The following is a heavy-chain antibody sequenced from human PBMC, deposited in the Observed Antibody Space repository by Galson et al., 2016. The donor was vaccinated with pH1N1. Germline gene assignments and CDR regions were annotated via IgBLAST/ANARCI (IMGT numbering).Heavy chain of an antibody. CDR2: IVPITGVT. CDR3: APGGDAYGGNPHWFDP. D-gene: IGHD4-23*01. Sequence: SVKVSCKASGGTFSTYVIIWVRQAPGQGLEWMGRIVPITGVTNYAQKFPDRVTITADESTSTAYMELSSLRSEDTGVYYCAPGGDAYGGNPHWFDPWGQGTLVTVSS. CDR1: GGTFSTYV. J-gene: IGHJ5*02. V-gene: IGHV1-69*04.